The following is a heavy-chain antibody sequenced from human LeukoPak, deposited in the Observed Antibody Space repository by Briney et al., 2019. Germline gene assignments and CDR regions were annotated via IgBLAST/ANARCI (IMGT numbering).Heavy chain of an antibody. J-gene: IGHJ4*02. CDR2: ISSSSSYI. CDR1: GFTFSSYS. V-gene: IGHV3-21*01. Sequence: GGSLRLSCAASGFTFSSYSMNWVRQAPGKGLEWVSSISSSSSYIYYADSVKGRFTISRDNAKNSLYLQMNSLRAEDTAVYYCARGSKYGEYGEGNFDYWGQGTLVTVSS. D-gene: IGHD4-17*01. CDR3: ARGSKYGEYGEGNFDY.